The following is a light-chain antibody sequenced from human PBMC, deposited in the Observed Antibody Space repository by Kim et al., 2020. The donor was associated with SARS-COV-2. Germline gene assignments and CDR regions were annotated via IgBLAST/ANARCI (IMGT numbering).Light chain of an antibody. CDR2: QDS. CDR3: QAWDSRGV. CDR1: KLGDKY. V-gene: IGLV3-1*01. J-gene: IGLJ2*01. Sequence: VSVSPGQTASITCSGDKLGDKYACWYQQKPGQSPVLVIYQDSKLPSGIPERFSGSNSGNTATLTISGTQAMDEADYYCQAWDSRGVFGGGTQLTVL.